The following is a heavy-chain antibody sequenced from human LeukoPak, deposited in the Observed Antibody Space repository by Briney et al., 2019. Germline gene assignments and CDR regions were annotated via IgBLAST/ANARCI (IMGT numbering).Heavy chain of an antibody. CDR3: ARLREIPVFGVVTKSTSYFDY. V-gene: IGHV3-7*01. Sequence: GGSLRLSCAASGFTFTNYWMSWDRQAPGKGLELVANIKQDRREKYYVDSVKGRFTISRDNAKNSLYLQMNSLRAEDTAVYYCARLREIPVFGVVTKSTSYFDYWGQGTLVTVSS. CDR2: IKQDRREK. D-gene: IGHD3-3*01. J-gene: IGHJ4*02. CDR1: GFTFTNYW.